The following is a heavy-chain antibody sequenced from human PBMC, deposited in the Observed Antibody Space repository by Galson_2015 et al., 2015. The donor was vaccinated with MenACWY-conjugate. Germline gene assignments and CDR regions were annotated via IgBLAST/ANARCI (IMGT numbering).Heavy chain of an antibody. J-gene: IGHJ4*02. CDR1: GFTFSSHW. Sequence: SLRLSCAASGFTFSSHWMSWVRQAPGKGLEWVGSIKQDGSEKNYVDSVKGRFTFSRDNAKNSLYLQMNSLRAEDTAVYYCARDVAVGGFDYWGQGTRVTVSS. CDR3: ARDVAVGGFDY. D-gene: IGHD6-19*01. V-gene: IGHV3-7*03. CDR2: IKQDGSEK.